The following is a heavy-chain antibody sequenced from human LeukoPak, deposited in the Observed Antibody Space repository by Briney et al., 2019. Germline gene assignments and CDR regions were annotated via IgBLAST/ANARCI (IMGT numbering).Heavy chain of an antibody. J-gene: IGHJ4*02. CDR2: ISYDGSNK. Sequence: GGSLRLSCAASGFTSSDYAMHWVRQAPGKGLEWVAVISYDGSNKYYADSVKGRFTISRDNSKNTLYLQMNSLRTDDTAVYHCAKAGCSSTSCYTNCWGQGTLVTVSP. V-gene: IGHV3-30*04. D-gene: IGHD2-2*02. CDR3: AKAGCSSTSCYTNC. CDR1: GFTSSDYA.